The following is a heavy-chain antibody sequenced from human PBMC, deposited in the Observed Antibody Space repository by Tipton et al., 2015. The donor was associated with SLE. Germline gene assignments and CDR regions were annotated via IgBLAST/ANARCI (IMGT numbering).Heavy chain of an antibody. D-gene: IGHD3-22*01. V-gene: IGHV4-61*02. CDR2: MYTRGST. CDR1: GASISSGSFY. Sequence: TLSLTCTVSGASISSGSFYWSWIRQSAGKGLEWIGRMYTRGSTNYSPSLRSRVTISVGTSKNQFSLQLISATAADTAVYFCARLRYYYDTSGFYFDYWGQGTLVTVSS. CDR3: ARLRYYYDTSGFYFDY. J-gene: IGHJ4*02.